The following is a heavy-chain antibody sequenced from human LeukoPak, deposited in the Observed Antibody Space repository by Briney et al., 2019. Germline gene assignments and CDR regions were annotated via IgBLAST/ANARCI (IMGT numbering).Heavy chain of an antibody. Sequence: PGGSLRLSCVASGFTFSDYYMSWIRQAAGKGLEWVSYISSSGSTIYYADSVKGRFTISRDNAQNSLYLQMNSLRAEDTAVYYCARESIEELLLWGQGTLVTVSS. D-gene: IGHD1-26*01. CDR1: GFTFSDYY. CDR3: ARESIEELLL. J-gene: IGHJ4*02. CDR2: ISSSGSTI. V-gene: IGHV3-11*01.